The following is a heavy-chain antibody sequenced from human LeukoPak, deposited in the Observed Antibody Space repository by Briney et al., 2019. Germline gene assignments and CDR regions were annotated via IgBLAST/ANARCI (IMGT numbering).Heavy chain of an antibody. D-gene: IGHD3-22*01. J-gene: IGHJ4*02. Sequence: ESGPTLVKPTQTLTLTCTFSGLSLSTSGMGVGWVRQPPGKALDWLALIYWDDDKRYCPSLKARLTITKDTSKNQVVLTMTNMDPVDTATYYCARAAYHDGGGYPFDYWGQGTLVTVSS. CDR1: GLSLSTSGMG. V-gene: IGHV2-5*02. CDR2: IYWDDDK. CDR3: ARAAYHDGGGYPFDY.